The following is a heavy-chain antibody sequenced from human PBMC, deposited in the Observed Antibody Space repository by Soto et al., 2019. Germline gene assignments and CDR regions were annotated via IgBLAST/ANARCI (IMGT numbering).Heavy chain of an antibody. CDR3: AKDGGGALLWFGKTTRGWFDP. CDR1: GFTFDDYA. Sequence: EVQLVESGGGLVQPGRSLRLSCAASGFTFDDYAMHWVRQAPGKGLEWVSGISWNSGSIGYADSVKGRFTISRDNAKNSLYLQRNSLRAECTALYYCAKDGGGALLWFGKTTRGWFDPWGQGTLVTVSS. V-gene: IGHV3-9*01. J-gene: IGHJ5*02. CDR2: ISWNSGSI. D-gene: IGHD3-10*01.